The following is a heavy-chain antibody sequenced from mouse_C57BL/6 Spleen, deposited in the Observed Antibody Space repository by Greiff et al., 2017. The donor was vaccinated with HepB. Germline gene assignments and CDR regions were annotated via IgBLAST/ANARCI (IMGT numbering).Heavy chain of an antibody. CDR2: ISSGSSTI. CDR1: GFTFSDYG. CDR3: ARPLLGFDN. D-gene: IGHD1-1*01. J-gene: IGHJ2*01. V-gene: IGHV5-17*01. Sequence: VQLKESGGGLVKPGGSLKLSCAASGFTFSDYGMHWVRQAPGKGLEWVAYISSGSSTIYYADTVKGRFTISRDNAKNTLFLQMASLGSEHTAMYYCARPLLGFDNGGQGTTLTVSS.